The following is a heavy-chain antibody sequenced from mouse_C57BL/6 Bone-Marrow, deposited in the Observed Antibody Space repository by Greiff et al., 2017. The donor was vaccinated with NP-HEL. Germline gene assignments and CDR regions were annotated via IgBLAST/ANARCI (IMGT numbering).Heavy chain of an antibody. CDR3: ARPLDY. V-gene: IGHV1-50*01. Sequence: VQLQQPGAELVKPGASVKLSCKASGYTFTSYWMQWVKQRPGQGLEWIGEIDPSDSYTNYNQKFKGKATLTVDTSSSTAYMQLSSLTSEDSAVYYCARPLDYWGKGTTLTVSS. J-gene: IGHJ2*01. CDR2: IDPSDSYT. CDR1: GYTFTSYW.